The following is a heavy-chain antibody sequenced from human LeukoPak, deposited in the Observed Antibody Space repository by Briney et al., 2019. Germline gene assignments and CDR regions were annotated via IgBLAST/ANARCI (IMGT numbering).Heavy chain of an antibody. Sequence: RASVKVSCKASGYTFTIYDINWVRQATGQGLEWMGWMNPNSGNTGYAQKFQGRVTITRNTSISTAYMELSSLRFEDTAVYYCARGLLGFMRSDYSNYWDNWFDPWGQGTLVTVSS. CDR2: MNPNSGNT. J-gene: IGHJ5*02. V-gene: IGHV1-8*03. D-gene: IGHD4-11*01. CDR3: ARGLLGFMRSDYSNYWDNWFDP. CDR1: GYTFTIYD.